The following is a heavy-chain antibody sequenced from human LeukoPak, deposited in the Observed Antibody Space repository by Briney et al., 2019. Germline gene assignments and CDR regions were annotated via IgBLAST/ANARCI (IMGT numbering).Heavy chain of an antibody. CDR3: ARVDTATESLDY. D-gene: IGHD5-18*01. CDR1: GDSISNYC. Sequence: SETLSLTCAVSGDSISNYCWSWIRQPPGKGLEWIGYIYYSGSTNYNPSLKSRVTISVDTSKNQFSLKLSSVTAADTAVYYCARVDTATESLDYWGQGTLVTVSS. CDR2: IYYSGST. V-gene: IGHV4-59*01. J-gene: IGHJ4*02.